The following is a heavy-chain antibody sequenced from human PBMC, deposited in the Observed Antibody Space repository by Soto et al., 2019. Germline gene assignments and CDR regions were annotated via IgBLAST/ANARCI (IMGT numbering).Heavy chain of an antibody. Sequence: MRLSCAASGFTFSSYAMSWVRQAPGKGLEWVSAISGSGGSTYYADSVKGRFTISRDNSKNTLYLQMNSLRAEDTAVYYCAEFKDYYDSSGYYSRGQGTLVTGSS. D-gene: IGHD3-22*01. CDR1: GFTFSSYA. J-gene: IGHJ4*02. CDR3: AEFKDYYDSSGYYS. CDR2: ISGSGGST. V-gene: IGHV3-23*01.